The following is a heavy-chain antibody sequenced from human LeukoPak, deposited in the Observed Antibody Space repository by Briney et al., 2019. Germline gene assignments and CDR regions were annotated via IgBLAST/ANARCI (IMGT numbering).Heavy chain of an antibody. CDR3: AKGASGWYANYYYYYGMDV. D-gene: IGHD6-19*01. V-gene: IGHV3-23*01. CDR1: GFTFSSCA. J-gene: IGHJ6*02. CDR2: ISGSGGST. Sequence: GGSLRLSCAASGFTFSSCAMSWVRQAPGKGLEWVSAISGSGGSTYYADSVKGRFTISRDNSKNTLYLQMNSLRAEDTAVYYCAKGASGWYANYYYYYGMDVWGQGTTVTVSS.